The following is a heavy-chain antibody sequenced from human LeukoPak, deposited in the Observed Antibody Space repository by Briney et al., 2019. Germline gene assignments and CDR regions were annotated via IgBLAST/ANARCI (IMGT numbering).Heavy chain of an antibody. CDR2: IHSDGSST. CDR3: ARVGYNWNDGEGAFDI. J-gene: IGHJ3*02. V-gene: IGHV3-74*01. CDR1: GFTFSSYW. Sequence: PGGSLRLSCAASGFTFSSYWMHWVRQAPGKGLVWVSRIHSDGSSTSYADSVKGRFTISRDNAKNTLYLQMNSLRAEDTAVYYCARVGYNWNDGEGAFDIWGQGTMVTVSS. D-gene: IGHD1-1*01.